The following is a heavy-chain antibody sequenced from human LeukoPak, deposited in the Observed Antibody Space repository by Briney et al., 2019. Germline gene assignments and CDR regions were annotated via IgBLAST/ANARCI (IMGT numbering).Heavy chain of an antibody. J-gene: IGHJ4*02. CDR1: GGSISSSSYY. CDR2: IYYSGST. D-gene: IGHD6-19*01. V-gene: IGHV4-61*05. Sequence: SETLSLTCTVSGGSISSSSYYWGWIRQPPGKGLEWIGYIYYSGSTNYNPSLKSRVTISVDTSKNQFSLKLSSVTAADTAVYYCARSEYSSGWYHFDYWGQGTLVTVSS. CDR3: ARSEYSSGWYHFDY.